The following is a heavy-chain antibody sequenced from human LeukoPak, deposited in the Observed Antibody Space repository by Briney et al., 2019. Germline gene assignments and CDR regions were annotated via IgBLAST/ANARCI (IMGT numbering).Heavy chain of an antibody. CDR3: ARQDCSSTSCYTLYAFDI. J-gene: IGHJ3*02. CDR1: GYSFTSYW. V-gene: IGHV5-51*01. Sequence: GESLKISCKGSGYSFTSYWIGWVRQMPGKGLEWMGIIYPGDSDTRYSPSFQGQVTISADKSISTAYLQWSSLRASDTAMYYCARQDCSSTSCYTLYAFDIWGQGTMVTVSS. CDR2: IYPGDSDT. D-gene: IGHD2-2*02.